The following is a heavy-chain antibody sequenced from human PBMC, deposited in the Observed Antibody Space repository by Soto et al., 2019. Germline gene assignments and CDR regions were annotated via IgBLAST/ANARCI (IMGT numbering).Heavy chain of an antibody. CDR1: GFTFSTYS. CDR2: INTASYI. CDR3: AREGGYCNGGGCRYFDY. V-gene: IGHV3-21*01. J-gene: IGHJ4*02. Sequence: EVLLVESGGGLVKPGGSLRLSCAASGFTFSTYSMNWVRQAPGKGLEWVSSINTASYIYYADSVKGRFTISRDDAKNSLYLQMNSLRDEDTAVCYCAREGGYCNGGGCRYFDYWGQGTLVTVSS. D-gene: IGHD2-15*01.